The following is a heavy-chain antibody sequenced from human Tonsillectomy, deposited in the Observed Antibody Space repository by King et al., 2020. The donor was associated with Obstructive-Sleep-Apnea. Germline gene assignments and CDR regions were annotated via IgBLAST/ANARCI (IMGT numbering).Heavy chain of an antibody. V-gene: IGHV3-53*04. CDR3: ARLYGSGSQKVKRPAYYFDY. CDR1: GFTVSSNY. D-gene: IGHD3-10*01. CDR2: IYSGGST. Sequence: QLVQSGGGLVQPGGSLRLSCAASGFTVSSNYMSWVRQAPGKGLEWVSVIYSGGSTYYADSVKGRFTISRHNSKNTLYLQMNSLGAEDTAVYYCARLYGSGSQKVKRPAYYFDYWGQGTLVTVSS. J-gene: IGHJ4*02.